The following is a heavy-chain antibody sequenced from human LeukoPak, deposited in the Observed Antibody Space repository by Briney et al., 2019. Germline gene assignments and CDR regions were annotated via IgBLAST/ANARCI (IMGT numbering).Heavy chain of an antibody. CDR2: ISSASGSI. CDR3: ARLPAYCSSTSCYYDY. Sequence: PGGSLRLSRAASGFTVSSNYMSWVRQAPGKGLEWVSYISSASGSIYYADSVKGRFTISRDNAKNSLFLQMNSLRAEDTAVYYCARLPAYCSSTSCYYDYWGQGTLVTVSS. V-gene: IGHV3-48*04. D-gene: IGHD2-2*01. CDR1: GFTVSSNY. J-gene: IGHJ4*02.